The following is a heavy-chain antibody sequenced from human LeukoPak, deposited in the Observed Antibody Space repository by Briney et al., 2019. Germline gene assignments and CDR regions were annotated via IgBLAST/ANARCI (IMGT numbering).Heavy chain of an antibody. CDR2: INHSGST. CDR1: GGSFSDYY. V-gene: IGHV4-34*01. J-gene: IGHJ4*02. CDR3: ARDNRGRYEALDY. Sequence: SETLSLTCAVYGGSFSDYYWSWIRQPPGKGLEWIGEINHSGSTNYNPSLKSRVTISVDTSKNQFSLKLRSVTAADTAVYYCARDNRGRYEALDYWGQGTLATVSS. D-gene: IGHD5-12*01.